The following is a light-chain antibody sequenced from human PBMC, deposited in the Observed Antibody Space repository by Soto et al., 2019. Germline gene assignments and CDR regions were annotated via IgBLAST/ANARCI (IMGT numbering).Light chain of an antibody. CDR1: QGISSY. CDR2: AAS. V-gene: IGKV1-39*01. Sequence: DIQMTQSPSSLSASVGDRVTITCRASQGISSYLNWYQQKPGKAPKLPIYAASSLQSGVPSRFSGSGSGTDFTLTISSLQPEDFATYYCQQSYSTPYTFGQGTKVDIK. CDR3: QQSYSTPYT. J-gene: IGKJ2*01.